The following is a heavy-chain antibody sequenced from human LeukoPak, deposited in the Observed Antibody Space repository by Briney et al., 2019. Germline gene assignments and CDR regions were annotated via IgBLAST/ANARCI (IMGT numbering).Heavy chain of an antibody. CDR1: GGSISSSSYY. Sequence: PSETLSLTCTVSGGSISSSSYYWGWLRQPPGKGLEWLGSIYYSGSTYYNPSLKSRVTISVDTSKNQFSLKLSSVTAADTAVYYCARHPTCSSSWGGDFDYWGQGTLVTVSS. CDR3: ARHPTCSSSWGGDFDY. CDR2: IYYSGST. J-gene: IGHJ4*02. V-gene: IGHV4-39*01. D-gene: IGHD6-13*01.